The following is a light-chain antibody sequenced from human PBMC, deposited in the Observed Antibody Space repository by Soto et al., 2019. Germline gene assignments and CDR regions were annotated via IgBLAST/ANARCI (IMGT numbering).Light chain of an antibody. V-gene: IGKV1-12*01. J-gene: IGKJ2*01. CDR2: DAS. CDR1: QDIRRW. CDR3: QQRQTVPYT. Sequence: DIQMTQSPSSVSASVGDRVTITCRASQDIRRWLAWYQQNPGRGPKLLILDASNLHSGVPSRFSGSGSGTDFALTITSLQPEEFATYYCQQRQTVPYTFGQGTELDI.